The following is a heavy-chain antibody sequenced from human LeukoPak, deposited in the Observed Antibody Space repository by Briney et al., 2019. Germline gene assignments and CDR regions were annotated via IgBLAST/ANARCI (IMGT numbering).Heavy chain of an antibody. Sequence: PSETLSLTCTVSGGSISSSSYYWGWIRRPPGKGLEWIGNINYSGSTYYNPSLKSRVTISVDTSKNQFSLKLSSVTAADTAVYYCARGDRRGVYYDSSGYPINRPAEYFQHWGQGTLVTVSS. J-gene: IGHJ1*01. D-gene: IGHD3-22*01. V-gene: IGHV4-39*01. CDR1: GGSISSSSYY. CDR2: INYSGST. CDR3: ARGDRRGVYYDSSGYPINRPAEYFQH.